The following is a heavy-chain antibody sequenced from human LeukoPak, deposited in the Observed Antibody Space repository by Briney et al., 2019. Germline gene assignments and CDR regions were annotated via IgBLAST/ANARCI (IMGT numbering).Heavy chain of an antibody. CDR2: ISGSGGST. CDR3: AKTGPSGSYLFEYFDY. J-gene: IGHJ4*02. V-gene: IGHV3-23*01. CDR1: GLTFSSYA. Sequence: GGSLRLSCAASGLTFSSYAMSWVRQAPGKGLEWVSAISGSGGSTYYADSVKGRFTISRDNSKNTLYLRMNSLRAEDTAVYYCAKTGPSGSYLFEYFDYWGQGTLVTVSS. D-gene: IGHD1-26*01.